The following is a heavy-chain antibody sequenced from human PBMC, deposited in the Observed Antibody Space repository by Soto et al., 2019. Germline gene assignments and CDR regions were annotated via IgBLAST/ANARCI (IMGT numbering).Heavy chain of an antibody. D-gene: IGHD6-6*01. Sequence: EVQLLESGGGLVQPGGSLRLSCAASGFTFSSYAMSWVRQAPGKGLEWVSAISGSGGSTYYADSVKGRFTISRANSKTTLYLQMSLLSAEEADVYYFALSIAARPPSGHYYGKDVCGQGTTVTVSS. V-gene: IGHV3-23*01. CDR2: ISGSGGST. J-gene: IGHJ6*02. CDR3: ALSIAARPPSGHYYGKDV. CDR1: GFTFSSYA.